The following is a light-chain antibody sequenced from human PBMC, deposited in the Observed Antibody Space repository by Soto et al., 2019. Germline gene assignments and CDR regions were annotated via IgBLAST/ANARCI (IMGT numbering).Light chain of an antibody. Sequence: QSVLTQPPSASGTPGQRVSISCSGSSSNIGSHPVNWYQQLPGTAPKLPLYGDNQRPSGVPDRFSGSKSGTSASLAISGLQSEDEAHYYCASWDNSLNGLYVFGTGTKVTVL. CDR2: GDN. CDR1: SSNIGSHP. J-gene: IGLJ1*01. CDR3: ASWDNSLNGLYV. V-gene: IGLV1-44*01.